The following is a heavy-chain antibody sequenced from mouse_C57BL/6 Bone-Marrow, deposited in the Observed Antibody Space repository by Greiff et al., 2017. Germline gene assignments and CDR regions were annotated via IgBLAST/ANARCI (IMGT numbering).Heavy chain of an antibody. CDR1: EYEFPSHD. CDR2: INSDGGST. J-gene: IGHJ2*01. D-gene: IGHD2-13*01. V-gene: IGHV5-2*01. CDR3: ARHGDYETGDY. Sequence: DVQLVEPGGGLVQPGESLKLSCESNEYEFPSHDMSWVRKTPEKRLELVAAINSDGGSTYYPDTMERRFIISRDNTKKTLYLQLSSLMTEDTALYYCARHGDYETGDYWGQGTTLTVSS.